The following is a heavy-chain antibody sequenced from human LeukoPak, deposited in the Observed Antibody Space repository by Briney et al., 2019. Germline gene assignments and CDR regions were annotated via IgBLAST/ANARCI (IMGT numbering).Heavy chain of an antibody. V-gene: IGHV1-8*01. CDR3: ARDSNYYGSGSYYNPTVLVPCVDY. CDR1: GYTFTSYD. CDR2: MNPNSGNT. J-gene: IGHJ4*02. D-gene: IGHD3-10*01. Sequence: GASVKVSCKASGYTFTSYDINWVRQATGQGLEWMGWMNPNSGNTGYAQKLQGRVTMTTDTSTSTAYMELRSLRSDDTAVYYCARDSNYYGSGSYYNPTVLVPCVDYWGQGTLVTVSS.